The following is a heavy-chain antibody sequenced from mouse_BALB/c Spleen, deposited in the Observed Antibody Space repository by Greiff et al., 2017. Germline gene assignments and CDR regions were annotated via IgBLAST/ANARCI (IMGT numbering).Heavy chain of an antibody. D-gene: IGHD1-1*01. CDR3: ARDYGSSLAWFAY. CDR2: ISDGGSYT. V-gene: IGHV5-4*01. CDR1: GFTFSSYA. J-gene: IGHJ3*01. Sequence: EVHLVESGGGLVKPGGSLKLSCAASGFTFSSYAMSWVRQSPEKRLEWVATISDGGSYTYYPDSVKGRFTISRDNAKNNLYLQMSSLKSEDTAMYYCARDYGSSLAWFAYWGQGTLVTVSA.